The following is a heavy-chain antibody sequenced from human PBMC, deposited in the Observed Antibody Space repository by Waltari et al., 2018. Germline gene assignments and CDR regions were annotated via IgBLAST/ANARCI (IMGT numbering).Heavy chain of an antibody. D-gene: IGHD1-26*01. CDR1: GFTFSSYG. CDR3: AKERGIDAFDI. Sequence: QVQLVESGGGVVQPGGSLRLSCAASGFTFSSYGMHWVRQAPGKGLEWVAFIQYDGSNKYYADSVKGLFTISRDNSKNTLYMQMNSLRAEDTAVYYCAKERGIDAFDIWGQGTMVTVSS. J-gene: IGHJ3*02. CDR2: IQYDGSNK. V-gene: IGHV3-30*02.